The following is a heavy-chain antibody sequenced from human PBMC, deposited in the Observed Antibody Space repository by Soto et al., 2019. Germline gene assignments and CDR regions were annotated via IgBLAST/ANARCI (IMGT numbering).Heavy chain of an antibody. D-gene: IGHD3-22*01. J-gene: IGHJ4*02. Sequence: SETLSLTCDVSGDSISSSRWWTWVRQPPGKGLEWIGDSFYIGSTNYNPSLKSRVTISVDTSKNQFSLNLTSVTAADTAVYYWAREADYYDSSGYYRSFDYWGQGALVTVSS. CDR2: SFYIGST. CDR1: GDSISSSRW. CDR3: AREADYYDSSGYYRSFDY. V-gene: IGHV4-4*02.